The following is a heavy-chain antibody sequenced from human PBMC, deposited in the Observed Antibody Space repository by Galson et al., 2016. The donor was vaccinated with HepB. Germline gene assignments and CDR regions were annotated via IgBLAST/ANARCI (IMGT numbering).Heavy chain of an antibody. J-gene: IGHJ4*02. D-gene: IGHD1-1*01. CDR2: IHHSGTT. Sequence: SETLSLTCTVSGGSITINSYHWGWIRQAPGKGLDWIGSIHHSGTTYYNPSLKSRVTISVDTSNNQFSLKVTSVTAAEPAVYYCARHPRVLGNWYYFDYWGQGKLVTVSS. CDR3: ARHPRVLGNWYYFDY. CDR1: GGSITINSYH. V-gene: IGHV4-39*01.